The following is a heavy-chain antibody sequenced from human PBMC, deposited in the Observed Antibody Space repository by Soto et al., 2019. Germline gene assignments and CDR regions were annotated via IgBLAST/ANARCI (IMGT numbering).Heavy chain of an antibody. Sequence: LSLTCIVSGGSVSRGSYYWSCLRQPPGKGLESIAYIFYSGTTNYNPSLKSRVSLSVGTSKNQFSRKLSSVTAADTAVYYCARGKYDYVWGSYRYSPYYLDYWGQGTLVTVSS. CDR2: IFYSGTT. V-gene: IGHV4-61*01. D-gene: IGHD3-16*02. CDR3: ARGKYDYVWGSYRYSPYYLDY. J-gene: IGHJ4*02. CDR1: GGSVSRGSYY.